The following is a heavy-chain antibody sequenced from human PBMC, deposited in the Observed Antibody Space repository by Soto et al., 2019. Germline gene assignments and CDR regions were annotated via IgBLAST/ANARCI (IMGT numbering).Heavy chain of an antibody. CDR2: IWYDGSNK. Sequence: QVQLVESGGGVVQPGRSLRLSCAASGFTFSSYGMHWVRQAPGKGLEWVAVIWYDGSNKYYADSVKGRFTISRDNSKNTLYLKMNSLRAEDTAVYYCAREVVPAAPYYYYYYMDVWGKGTTVTVSS. V-gene: IGHV3-33*01. CDR1: GFTFSSYG. CDR3: AREVVPAAPYYYYYYMDV. J-gene: IGHJ6*03. D-gene: IGHD2-2*01.